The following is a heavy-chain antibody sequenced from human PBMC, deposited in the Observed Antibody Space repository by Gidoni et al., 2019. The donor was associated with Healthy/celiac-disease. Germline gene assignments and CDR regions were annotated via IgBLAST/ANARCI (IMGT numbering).Heavy chain of an antibody. Sequence: QVQLVQSGAEVTKPGSSMKVSCKASGGTFSSSAISWVRQAPGQGLEWMGGIIPIFGTANYAQKFQGRVTITADESTSTAYMELSSLRSEDTAVYYCARGWTYYYGSGSSYFDYWGQGTLVAVSS. J-gene: IGHJ4*02. CDR1: GGTFSSSA. CDR2: IIPIFGTA. CDR3: ARGWTYYYGSGSSYFDY. V-gene: IGHV1-69*01. D-gene: IGHD3-10*01.